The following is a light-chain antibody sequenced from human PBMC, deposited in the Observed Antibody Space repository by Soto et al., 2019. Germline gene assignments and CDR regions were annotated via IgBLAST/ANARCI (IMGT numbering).Light chain of an antibody. Sequence: EIVMTQSPATLSVSPGERATLSCRASQSVSSNLAWYQQKPGQAPRLLIYGASTRATGIPARFSGSGSGTEFTLTISSLQSEDSGVYYCQQYNNWWTFGQGT. CDR2: GAS. CDR1: QSVSSN. CDR3: QQYNNWWT. J-gene: IGKJ1*01. V-gene: IGKV3-15*01.